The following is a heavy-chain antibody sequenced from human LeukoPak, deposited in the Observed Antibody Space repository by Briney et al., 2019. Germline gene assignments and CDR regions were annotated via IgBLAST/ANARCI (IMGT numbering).Heavy chain of an antibody. CDR2: TYHGGTT. V-gene: IGHV4-38-2*01. D-gene: IGHD2-2*02. J-gene: IGHJ4*02. CDR3: AGQGIVVVPAAISL. CDR1: GYSISSGYH. Sequence: PSETLSLTCAVSGYSISSGYHWGWIRQPPGKGLEWIGSTYHGGTTYYNPSLKSRVTISVDTSKNQFSLKLSSVTAADTAVYYCAGQGIVVVPAAISLWGQGTLVTVSS.